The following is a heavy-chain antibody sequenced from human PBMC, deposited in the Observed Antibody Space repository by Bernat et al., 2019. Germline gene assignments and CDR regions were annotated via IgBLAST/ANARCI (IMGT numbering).Heavy chain of an antibody. CDR2: IKSKTDGGTT. Sequence: EVQLVESGGGLVKPGGSLRLSCAASGFTFSNAWMSWVRQAPGKGLEWVGRIKSKTDGGTTDYAAPVKGRFTISRDDSKNTLYLQMNSLKTEDTAVYYCTTLDYYYYGMDVWGRGTTVTVSS. V-gene: IGHV3-15*01. CDR1: GFTFSNAW. J-gene: IGHJ6*02. CDR3: TTLDYYYYGMDV.